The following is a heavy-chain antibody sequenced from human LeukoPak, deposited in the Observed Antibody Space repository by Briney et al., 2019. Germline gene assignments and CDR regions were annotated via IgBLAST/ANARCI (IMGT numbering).Heavy chain of an antibody. D-gene: IGHD3-3*01. CDR3: ATFRFLGT. Sequence: GSLRLSCAASGFTFSSYAMHWVRQAPGKGLEWVAVISYDGSNKYYADSVKGRFTISRDNVKNSLYLQMNSLRAEDTAIYYCATFRFLGTWGQGTMVTVST. J-gene: IGHJ3*01. CDR1: GFTFSSYA. V-gene: IGHV3-30-3*01. CDR2: ISYDGSNK.